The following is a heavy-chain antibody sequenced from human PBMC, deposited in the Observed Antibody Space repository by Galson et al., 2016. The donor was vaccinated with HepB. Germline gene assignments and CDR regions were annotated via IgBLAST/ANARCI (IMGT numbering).Heavy chain of an antibody. CDR1: GSTFSDSA. CDR3: TRVGYRLWFGAPIKDYGMDV. J-gene: IGHJ6*02. Sequence: SLRLSCAASGSTFSDSAMHWVRQASGKGLEWVGLIRSKSNNYATAYAASVQGRFTISRDDSKRMAVLQMNSLKTEDTAVYYCTRVGYRLWFGAPIKDYGMDVWGQGTTVTVSS. D-gene: IGHD3-10*01. V-gene: IGHV3-73*01. CDR2: IRSKSNNYAT.